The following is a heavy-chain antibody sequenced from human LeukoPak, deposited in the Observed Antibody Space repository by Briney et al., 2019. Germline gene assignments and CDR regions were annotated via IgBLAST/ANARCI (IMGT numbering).Heavy chain of an antibody. Sequence: GASVKVSCKASGYTFTSYYMHWVRQAPGQGLEWMGIINPSGGSTSYAQKFQGRVTMTRDMSTSTVYMELSSLRSEDTAVYYCARVPELGHCSGGSCYSFDNWGQGTLVTVSS. CDR2: INPSGGST. CDR3: ARVPELGHCSGGSCYSFDN. V-gene: IGHV1-46*01. J-gene: IGHJ4*02. CDR1: GYTFTSYY. D-gene: IGHD2-15*01.